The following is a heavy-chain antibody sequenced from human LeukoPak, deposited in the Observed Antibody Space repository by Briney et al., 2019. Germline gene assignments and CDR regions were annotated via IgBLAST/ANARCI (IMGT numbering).Heavy chain of an antibody. V-gene: IGHV4-38-2*02. CDR2: IYHSGST. D-gene: IGHD3-22*01. Sequence: PSETLSLTCTVSGYSISSGYYWGWIRQPPGKGLEWIGSIYHSGSTYYNPSLKSRVTISVDTSKNQFSLKLSSVTAADTAVYYCARSGGTMIVEAPVDYWGQGTLVTVSS. J-gene: IGHJ4*02. CDR3: ARSGGTMIVEAPVDY. CDR1: GYSISSGYY.